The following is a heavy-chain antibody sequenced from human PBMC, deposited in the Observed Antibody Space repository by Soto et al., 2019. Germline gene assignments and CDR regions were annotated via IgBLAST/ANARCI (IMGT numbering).Heavy chain of an antibody. CDR3: ATMGTPATGLYYFDN. CDR2: MSYSGST. Sequence: SETLSLTCTVSGGSIGSGNYYWGWIRQPPGKGLEWIGFMSYSGSTSYNASLKSRVTISVDTSKSQFSLNLSFVTAADTAVYYCATMGTPATGLYYFDNWGQGTLVTVSS. CDR1: GGSIGSGNYY. D-gene: IGHD1-7*01. V-gene: IGHV4-30-4*01. J-gene: IGHJ4*02.